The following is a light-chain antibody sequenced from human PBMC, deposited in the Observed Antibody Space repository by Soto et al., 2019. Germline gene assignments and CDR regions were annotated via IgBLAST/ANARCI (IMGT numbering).Light chain of an antibody. CDR3: HQYVSPPLT. V-gene: IGKV3-20*01. CDR1: QSVSSSH. CDR2: GAS. J-gene: IGKJ4*01. Sequence: EIVLTQSPGTLSLSPGERATLSWRASQSVSSSHLAWYQQKPGQAPRLLIFGASSRATGIPDRFSGSGSGTDFTLTISRLEPEDFAVYYCHQYVSPPLTFGGGTKVEIK.